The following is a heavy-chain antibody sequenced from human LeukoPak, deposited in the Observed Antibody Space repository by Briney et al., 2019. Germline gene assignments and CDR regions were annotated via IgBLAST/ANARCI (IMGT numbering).Heavy chain of an antibody. CDR2: ITAYNGYT. CDR3: ARGDCSGGSCYLPEYLQH. CDR1: GYTLISYA. J-gene: IGHJ1*01. Sequence: ASVKVSCKASGYTLISYAISWVRQAPGQGLEWMGRITAYNGYTTYAQKLQGRVTMTTDTSTNTAYMELRSLKSDDTAVYYCARGDCSGGSCYLPEYLQHWGQGTLVTVSS. V-gene: IGHV1-18*01. D-gene: IGHD2-15*01.